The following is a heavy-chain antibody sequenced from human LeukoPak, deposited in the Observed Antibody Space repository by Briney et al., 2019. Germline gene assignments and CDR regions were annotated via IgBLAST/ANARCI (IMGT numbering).Heavy chain of an antibody. CDR1: GCTFSSYG. CDR2: MSSSNSNI. V-gene: IGHV3-48*02. Sequence: GGSLRRYCVASGCTFSSYGMKWVRQAPGKGLEWVSYMSSSNSNIYYADSVKGRFTISRDNAKNSLYLQMNSLRDEDTAVYYCARKKGHCSSGSCYIDYWGQGTLVTVSS. D-gene: IGHD2-2*02. J-gene: IGHJ4*02. CDR3: ARKKGHCSSGSCYIDY.